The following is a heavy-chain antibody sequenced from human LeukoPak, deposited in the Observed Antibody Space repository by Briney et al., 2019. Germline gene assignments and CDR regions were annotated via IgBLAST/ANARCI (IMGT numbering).Heavy chain of an antibody. D-gene: IGHD2-15*01. CDR1: GFTFSSYW. V-gene: IGHV3-7*01. J-gene: IGHJ4*02. CDR2: IKQDGSEK. CDR3: ARAHGYCSGGSCIHFDY. Sequence: GESLRLSCAASGFTFSSYWMSWVRQAPGKGLEWVANIKQDGSEKYYVDSVKGRFTISRDNAKNSLYLQMNSLRAEDTAVYYCARAHGYCSGGSCIHFDYWGQGTLVTVSS.